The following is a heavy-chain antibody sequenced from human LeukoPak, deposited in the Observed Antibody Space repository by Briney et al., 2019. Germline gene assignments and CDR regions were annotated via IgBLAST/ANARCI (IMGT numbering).Heavy chain of an antibody. V-gene: IGHV4-4*09. CDR3: ARHRSYGGNSGSPSYYFDY. CDR2: IYTSGST. J-gene: IGHJ4*02. D-gene: IGHD4-23*01. Sequence: SETLSLTCTVSGGSISSYYWSWIRQPPGKGLEWIRYIYTSGSTNYNPSLKSRVTISVDTSKNQFSLKLSSVTAADTAVYYCARHRSYGGNSGSPSYYFDYWGQGTLVTVSS. CDR1: GGSISSYY.